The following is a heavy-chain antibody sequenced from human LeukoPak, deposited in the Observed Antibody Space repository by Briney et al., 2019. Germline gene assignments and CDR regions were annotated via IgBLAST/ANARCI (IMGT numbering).Heavy chain of an antibody. CDR3: AKVLGYYGSGSPFGY. V-gene: IGHV3-23*01. CDR2: ISGSGGST. D-gene: IGHD3-10*01. Sequence: GGSLRLSCAASGFPLSSYAMSWVRQAPGKGLEWVSAISGSGGSTYYADSVKGRFTISRDNSKNTLYLQMNSLRAEDTAVYYCAKVLGYYGSGSPFGYWGQGTLVTVSS. J-gene: IGHJ4*02. CDR1: GFPLSSYA.